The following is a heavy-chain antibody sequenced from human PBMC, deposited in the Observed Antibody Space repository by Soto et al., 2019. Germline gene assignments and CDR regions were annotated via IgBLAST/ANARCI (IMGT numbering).Heavy chain of an antibody. CDR2: INSDGSST. Sequence: EVQLVESGGGLVQPGGSLRLSCAASGFTFSSYWMHWVRQAPGKGLVWVSRINSDGSSTSYADSVKGRFTISRDNAKNTLYLQMNSLRAEDTAVYYCAREYGSGWLIWFDPWGQGTLVTVSS. D-gene: IGHD6-19*01. J-gene: IGHJ5*02. V-gene: IGHV3-74*01. CDR1: GFTFSSYW. CDR3: AREYGSGWLIWFDP.